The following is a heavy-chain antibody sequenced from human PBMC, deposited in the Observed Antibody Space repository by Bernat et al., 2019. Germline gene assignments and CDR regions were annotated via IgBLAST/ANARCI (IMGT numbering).Heavy chain of an antibody. J-gene: IGHJ4*02. V-gene: IGHV3-23*01. CDR2: ISGSGGST. CDR1: GFTFSSYA. CDR3: AKDLGGRRIVVVPGAYYFDY. Sequence: EVQLLESGGGLVQPGGSLRLSCAASGFTFSSYAMSWVRQAPGKGLEWVSAISGSGGSTYYADSVKGRFTISRDNSKNTLYLQMNSLRAEDTAVYYCAKDLGGRRIVVVPGAYYFDYWGQGTLVTVSS. D-gene: IGHD2-2*01.